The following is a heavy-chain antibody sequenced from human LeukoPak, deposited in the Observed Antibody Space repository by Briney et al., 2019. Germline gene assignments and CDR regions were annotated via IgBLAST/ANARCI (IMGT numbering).Heavy chain of an antibody. CDR2: INHRGST. D-gene: IGHD5-18*01. CDR1: GGSFCGYY. CDR3: ARVNSYGYVVGFDY. V-gene: IGHV4-34*01. J-gene: IGHJ4*02. Sequence: SETLSLTCAVYGGSFCGYYWSWIRQPPGKGLEWIGEINHRGSTNYNPSLKSRVTISVDTSKNQFSLKLSSVTAADTAVYYCARVNSYGYVVGFDYWGQGTLVTVSS.